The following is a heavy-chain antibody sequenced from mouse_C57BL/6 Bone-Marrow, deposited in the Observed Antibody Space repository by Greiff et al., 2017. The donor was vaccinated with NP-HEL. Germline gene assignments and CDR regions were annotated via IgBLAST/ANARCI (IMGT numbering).Heavy chain of an antibody. D-gene: IGHD1-1*01. Sequence: QVQLQQPGAELVKPGASVKMSCKASGYTFTSYWITWVKQRPGQGLEWIGDIYPGSGSTNYNEKFKSKATLTVDTSSSTAYMQLSSLTSEDSAVYYCARPGSSYASFDDWGQGTTLTVSS. CDR2: IYPGSGST. CDR3: ARPGSSYASFDD. V-gene: IGHV1-55*01. J-gene: IGHJ2*01. CDR1: GYTFTSYW.